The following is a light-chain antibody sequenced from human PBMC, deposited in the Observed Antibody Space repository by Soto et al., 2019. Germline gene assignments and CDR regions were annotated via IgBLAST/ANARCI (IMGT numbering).Light chain of an antibody. CDR3: MQALQAPFT. CDR1: QSLLHSNGYNY. J-gene: IGKJ3*01. CDR2: AGS. V-gene: IGKV2-28*01. Sequence: EIVMTQSPLSLPVTPGEPASISCKSSQSLLHSNGYNYLDWYLQKPGQSPQLLIYAGSNRASGVPGRVSGSGSGTDFTLKISRVKAEDVAVYYCMQALQAPFTFGPGTKVDIK.